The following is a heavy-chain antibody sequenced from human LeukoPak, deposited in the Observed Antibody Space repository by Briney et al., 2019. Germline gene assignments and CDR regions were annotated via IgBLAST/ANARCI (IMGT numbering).Heavy chain of an antibody. V-gene: IGHV4-34*01. CDR2: INHSGST. Sequence: SETLSLTCAVYGGSFSGYYWSWIRQPPGKGLEWIGEINHSGSTNYNPSLKSRVTISVDTSKNQFSLKLSSVTAADTAVYYCARGGHMTYDAFDIWGQGTMVTVSS. CDR3: ARGGHMTYDAFDI. CDR1: GGSFSGYY. J-gene: IGHJ3*02.